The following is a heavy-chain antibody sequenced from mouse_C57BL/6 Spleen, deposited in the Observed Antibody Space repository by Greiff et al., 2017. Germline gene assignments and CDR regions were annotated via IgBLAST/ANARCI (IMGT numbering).Heavy chain of an antibody. V-gene: IGHV1-59*01. CDR3: ARSGRQLRLRNAMDY. CDR2: IDPSDSYT. Sequence: QVQLQQPGAELVRPGTSVKLSCKASGYTFTSYWMHWVKQRPGQGLEWIGVIDPSDSYTNYNQKFKGKATLTVDTSSSTAYMQLSSLTSEDSAVYYCARSGRQLRLRNAMDYWGQGTSVTVSS. J-gene: IGHJ4*01. D-gene: IGHD3-2*02. CDR1: GYTFTSYW.